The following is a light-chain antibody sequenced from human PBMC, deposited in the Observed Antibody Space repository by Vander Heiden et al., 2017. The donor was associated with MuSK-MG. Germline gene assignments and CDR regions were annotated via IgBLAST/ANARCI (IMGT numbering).Light chain of an antibody. J-gene: IGKJ3*01. CDR1: QSISSY. CDR2: AAS. CDR3: QQCDSTPFT. V-gene: IGKV1-39*01. Sequence: DIQMTQSPSSLSASVGDRVTITCRASQSISSYLNWYQQKPGKAPKLLIYAASSLQSGVPSRFSGSGSGTDFTLTISRLQPEDFATYYCQQCDSTPFTFGPGTKVDIK.